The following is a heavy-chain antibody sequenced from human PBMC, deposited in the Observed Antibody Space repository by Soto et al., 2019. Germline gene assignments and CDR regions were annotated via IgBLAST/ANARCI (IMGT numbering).Heavy chain of an antibody. CDR2: IYHSGST. V-gene: IGHV4-4*02. CDR3: ARCDSWGTFDY. CDR1: GGSLSSNNW. D-gene: IGHD3-16*01. J-gene: IGHJ4*02. Sequence: SETLSLTCAVSGGSLSSNNWWIWVRQSPGRGLEWIGEIYHSGSTNYNPSLKSRVTMSVDKSKSHFSLKLRSVSAADTAIYYCARCDSWGTFDYWGQGALVTVSS.